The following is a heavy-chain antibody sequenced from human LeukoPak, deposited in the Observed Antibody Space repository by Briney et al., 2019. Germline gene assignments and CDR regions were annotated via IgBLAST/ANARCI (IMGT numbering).Heavy chain of an antibody. D-gene: IGHD2-2*02. V-gene: IGHV4-34*01. CDR2: INHSGST. J-gene: IGHJ4*02. Sequence: SETLSLTCAVYGGSFSGYYWSWIRQPPGKGLEWIGEINHSGSTNYNPSLKSRVTISVDTSKNQFSLKLSSVTAADTAVYYCARLVGYCSSTSCYTPYYFDYWGQGTLVTVSS. CDR1: GGSFSGYY. CDR3: ARLVGYCSSTSCYTPYYFDY.